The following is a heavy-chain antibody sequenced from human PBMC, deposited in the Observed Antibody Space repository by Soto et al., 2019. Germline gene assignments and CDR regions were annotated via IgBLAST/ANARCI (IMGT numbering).Heavy chain of an antibody. J-gene: IGHJ4*02. CDR2: IIPFFGTT. D-gene: IGHD4-4*01. CDR1: GGTFSNYA. Sequence: SVKVSCKASGGTFSNYAISWVRQAPGQGLEWMGGIIPFFGTTNYAQKFQGRVTITADESTSTAYMELNSLRSEDTAVYYCARGQDLKTTVTPFDYWGQGTLVTVSS. V-gene: IGHV1-69*13. CDR3: ARGQDLKTTVTPFDY.